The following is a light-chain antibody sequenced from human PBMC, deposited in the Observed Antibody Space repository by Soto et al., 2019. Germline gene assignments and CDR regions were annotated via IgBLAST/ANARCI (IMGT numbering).Light chain of an antibody. CDR2: AAS. V-gene: IGKV1-39*01. J-gene: IGKJ5*01. CDR3: QKNFSSPSIT. Sequence: DIQMTQSPYSLSASVGDRVTITCRASQSISSYLNWYQQKPGKAPKLLIYAASSLQSGVPFRFSGSGSGTEFTLTIRSLQPEDFATYYCQKNFSSPSITFGQGTRLEIK. CDR1: QSISSY.